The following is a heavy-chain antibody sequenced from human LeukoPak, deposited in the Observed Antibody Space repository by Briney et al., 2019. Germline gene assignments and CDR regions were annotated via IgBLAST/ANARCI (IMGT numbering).Heavy chain of an antibody. V-gene: IGHV3-23*01. D-gene: IGHD5-18*01. CDR1: GFTFSSYA. Sequence: GGSLRLAWAASGFTFSSYAMSWVRQAPGKGREWVSAISGRGGGTYYADSVKGRSTISRDNSKNTLSLQMNSLRAEDTAVYYCAKGLSGRGYSYGIYYYYGMDVWGKGTPVTVSS. J-gene: IGHJ6*04. CDR2: ISGRGGGT. CDR3: AKGLSGRGYSYGIYYYYGMDV.